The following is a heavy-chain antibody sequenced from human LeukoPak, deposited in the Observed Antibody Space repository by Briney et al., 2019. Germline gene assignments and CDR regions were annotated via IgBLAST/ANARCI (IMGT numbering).Heavy chain of an antibody. Sequence: GGSLRLSCAASGFTFSSYSMNWVRQAPGKGLEWVSSSSSSSSYIYYADSVKGRFTISRDNAKNSLYLQMNSLRAEDTAVYYCARDPSYSSSWSTKYFDYWGQGTLVTVSS. J-gene: IGHJ4*02. D-gene: IGHD6-13*01. V-gene: IGHV3-21*01. CDR2: SSSSSSYI. CDR3: ARDPSYSSSWSTKYFDY. CDR1: GFTFSSYS.